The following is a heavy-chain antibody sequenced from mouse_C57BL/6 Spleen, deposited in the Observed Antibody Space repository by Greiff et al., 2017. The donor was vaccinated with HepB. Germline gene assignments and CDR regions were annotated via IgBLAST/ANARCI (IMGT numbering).Heavy chain of an antibody. V-gene: IGHV1-81*01. D-gene: IGHD2-5*01. Sequence: QVQLQQSGAELARPGASVKLSCKASGYTFTSYGISWVKQRTGQGLEWIGKIYPRSGNTYYNEKFKGKATLTADKSSSTAYMELRSLTSEDSAVYFCARRDYSKDYAMDYWGQGTSVTVSS. CDR2: IYPRSGNT. CDR3: ARRDYSKDYAMDY. J-gene: IGHJ4*01. CDR1: GYTFTSYG.